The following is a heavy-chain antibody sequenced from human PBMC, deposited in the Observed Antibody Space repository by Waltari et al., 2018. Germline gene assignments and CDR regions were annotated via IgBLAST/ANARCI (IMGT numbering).Heavy chain of an antibody. CDR1: GGSFSGYY. CDR2: INHSGST. CDR3: AITIFGVVIRPFDY. Sequence: QVQLQQWGAGLLKPSEPLSLTCAVYGGSFSGYYWSWIRPPPGKGLEWIEEINHSGSTNYNPSLKSRVTISVDTSKNQFSLKLSSVTAADTAVYYCAITIFGVVIRPFDYWGQGTLVTVSS. J-gene: IGHJ4*02. D-gene: IGHD3-3*01. V-gene: IGHV4-34*01.